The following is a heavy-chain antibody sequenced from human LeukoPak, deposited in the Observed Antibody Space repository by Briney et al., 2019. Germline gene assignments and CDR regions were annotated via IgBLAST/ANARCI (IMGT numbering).Heavy chain of an antibody. CDR2: ISSSGYTI. J-gene: IGHJ4*02. V-gene: IGHV3-48*03. Sequence: PGGSLRLSCAASGFTFSNYEMNWVRQAPGKGLEWVSYISSSGYTIRNADSVKGRFTISRDNAKTSLYLQMNSLRAEDTAVYYCARDLSGITGYTYGRGIDYWGQGTLVTVSS. CDR3: ARDLSGITGYTYGRGIDY. D-gene: IGHD5-18*01. CDR1: GFTFSNYE.